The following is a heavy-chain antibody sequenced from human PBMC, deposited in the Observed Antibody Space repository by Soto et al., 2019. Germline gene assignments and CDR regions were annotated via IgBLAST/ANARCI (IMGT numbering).Heavy chain of an antibody. J-gene: IGHJ6*03. V-gene: IGHV3-7*01. D-gene: IGHD2-2*01. CDR3: AKLGYCSSTSCYANYYYMDV. Sequence: EVQLVESGGCLVQPGGSLRLSCAASGFTFSSYWMSWVRQAPGKGLEGVANIKQDGSEKYYVDSVKGRFTISRDNAKNSLYMQMNSLRAEDTAVYYCAKLGYCSSTSCYANYYYMDVWGKGTTVTVSS. CDR1: GFTFSSYW. CDR2: IKQDGSEK.